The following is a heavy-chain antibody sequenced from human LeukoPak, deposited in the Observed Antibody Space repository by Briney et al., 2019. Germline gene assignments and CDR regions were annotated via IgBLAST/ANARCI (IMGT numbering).Heavy chain of an antibody. J-gene: IGHJ4*02. CDR3: ATMGATNFDH. D-gene: IGHD1-26*01. CDR2: INPNSGGT. Sequence: ASVKVSCKASGYTXTAYYIHWVRQAPGQGLEWLGWINPNSGGTHYAQKFQDRVIMTRDTSIRTAYMEVSRLGSDDTAEYYCATMGATNFDHWGQGTLVTVSS. CDR1: GYTXTAYY. V-gene: IGHV1-2*02.